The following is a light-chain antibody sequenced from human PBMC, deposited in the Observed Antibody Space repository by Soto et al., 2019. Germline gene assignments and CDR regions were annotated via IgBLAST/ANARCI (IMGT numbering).Light chain of an antibody. J-gene: IGKJ5*01. V-gene: IGKV1-6*01. CDR2: AAS. Sequence: AIQMTQSPSSLSASVGDRVTITCRASQGISNDLAWYQQKPGKAPKLLIYAASSLQSGVPPRFSGSGSGTDFTLTISSLQPEDFAAYFCLQDYNFPYTFGQGTRLEIK. CDR3: LQDYNFPYT. CDR1: QGISND.